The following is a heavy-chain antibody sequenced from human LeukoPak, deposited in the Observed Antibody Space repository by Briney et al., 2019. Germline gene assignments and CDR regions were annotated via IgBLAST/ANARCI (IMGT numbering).Heavy chain of an antibody. CDR2: ISSSSSYI. CDR1: GFTFSSYS. J-gene: IGHJ4*02. CDR3: ASLADGSGSYKDY. V-gene: IGHV3-21*01. Sequence: GGSLRLSCPAPGFTFSSYSMNWVRQAPGKGLERVSSISSSSSYIYYADSVKGRFTISRDNAKNSLYLQMNSLRAEDTAVYYCASLADGSGSYKDYWGQGTLVTVSS. D-gene: IGHD3-10*01.